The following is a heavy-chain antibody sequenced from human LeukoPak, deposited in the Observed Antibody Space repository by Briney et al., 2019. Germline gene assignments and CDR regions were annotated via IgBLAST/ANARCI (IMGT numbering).Heavy chain of an antibody. CDR1: GYTFTGYY. Sequence: ASVKVSCKASGYTFTGYYMHWVRQAPGQGLEWMGWINTNTGNPTYAQGFTGRFVFSLDTSVSTAYLQISSLKAEDTAVYYCASTSRGYNRGFDYWGQGTLVTVSS. J-gene: IGHJ4*02. D-gene: IGHD3-22*01. V-gene: IGHV7-4-1*02. CDR2: INTNTGNP. CDR3: ASTSRGYNRGFDY.